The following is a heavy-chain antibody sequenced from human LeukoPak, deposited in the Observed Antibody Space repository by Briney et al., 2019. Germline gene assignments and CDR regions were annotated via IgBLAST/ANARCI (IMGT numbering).Heavy chain of an antibody. CDR3: AGPPGGSGSYQDY. D-gene: IGHD3-10*01. J-gene: IGHJ4*02. CDR1: GFTFSDSY. Sequence: PGGSLRLSCAASGFTFSDSYMTWIRQAPGKGLEWASYISGSGGTIYYADSVKGRFTVSRDNAKNSLYLQMNSLRAEDTAVYYCAGPPGGSGSYQDYWGQGTLVTVSS. CDR2: ISGSGGTI. V-gene: IGHV3-11*01.